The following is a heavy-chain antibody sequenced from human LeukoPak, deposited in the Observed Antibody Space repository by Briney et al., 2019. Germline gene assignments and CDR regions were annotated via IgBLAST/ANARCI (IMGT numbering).Heavy chain of an antibody. D-gene: IGHD5-18*01. V-gene: IGHV4-59*01. CDR3: ARTTEGGYTYDYFYYYYMDV. Sequence: SETLSLTCTVSGGSISSYYWSWIRQPPGKGLEWIGYIYYSGSTNYNPSLKGRVTISVDTSKNQFSLKLSSVTAADTAVYYCARTTEGGYTYDYFYYYYMDVWGKGTTVTISS. CDR2: IYYSGST. J-gene: IGHJ6*03. CDR1: GGSISSYY.